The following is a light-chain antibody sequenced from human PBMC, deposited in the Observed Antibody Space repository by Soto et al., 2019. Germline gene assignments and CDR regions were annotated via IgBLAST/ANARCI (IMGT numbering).Light chain of an antibody. CDR2: DAS. V-gene: IGKV1-5*01. J-gene: IGKJ1*01. Sequence: DIQMTQSPSTLSASVGDRVTITCRASQSISSWLAWYQQKPGKAPKLLIYDASSLESGVPSRFSGSGSGTEFTLTISSPQPDDFATYYCQQYNSPWTFGQGTKVDIK. CDR3: QQYNSPWT. CDR1: QSISSW.